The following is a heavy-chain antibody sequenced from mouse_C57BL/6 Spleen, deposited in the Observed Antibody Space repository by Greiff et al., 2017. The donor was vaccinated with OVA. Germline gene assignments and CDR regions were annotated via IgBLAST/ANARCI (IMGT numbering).Heavy chain of an antibody. CDR1: GYTFTSYW. J-gene: IGHJ4*01. V-gene: IGHV1-50*01. Sequence: QVQLQQPGAELVKPGASVKLSCKASGYTFTSYWMQWVKQRPGQGLEWIGEIDPSDSYTNYNQKFKGKATLTVDTSSSTAYMQLSSLTSEDSAVYYCARRGITNYAMDYWGQGTSVTVSS. CDR3: ARRGITNYAMDY. CDR2: IDPSDSYT. D-gene: IGHD1-1*01.